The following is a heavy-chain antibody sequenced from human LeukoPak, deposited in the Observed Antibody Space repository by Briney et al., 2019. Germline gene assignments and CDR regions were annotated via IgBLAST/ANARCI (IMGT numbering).Heavy chain of an antibody. D-gene: IGHD3-16*02. CDR1: GYSFSSHG. Sequence: GGSLRLSCAASGYSFSSHGLTWVRQAPGKGLEWVSTINGAGDNTYYAATMRGGFTISRDTSKKTLYLQMHSLYECAKVSVCVRCYLDNWGQGTLVTVS. CDR2: INGAGDNT. CDR3: RCYLDN. J-gene: IGHJ4*02. V-gene: IGHV3-23*01.